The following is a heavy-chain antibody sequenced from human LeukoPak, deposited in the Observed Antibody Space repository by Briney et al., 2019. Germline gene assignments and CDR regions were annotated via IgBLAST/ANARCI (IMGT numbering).Heavy chain of an antibody. J-gene: IGHJ4*02. CDR3: AKIFCSTTSCQCFDY. CDR2: LSASSGNT. Sequence: PGGSLRLSCAASGFTFSSYAMSWVRQAPGKGLEWVSALSASSGNTYYADSVKGRFTISRDNSKNTLSLQMNSLRAEDTAVYYCAKIFCSTTSCQCFDYWGQGTLVTVSS. V-gene: IGHV3-23*01. D-gene: IGHD2-2*01. CDR1: GFTFSSYA.